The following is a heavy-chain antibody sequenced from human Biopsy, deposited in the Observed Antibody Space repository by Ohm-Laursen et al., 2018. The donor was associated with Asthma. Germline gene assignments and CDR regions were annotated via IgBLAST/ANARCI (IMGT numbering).Heavy chain of an antibody. V-gene: IGHV4-59*12. D-gene: IGHD2-2*01. J-gene: IGHJ5*02. CDR3: ARAGQCSSTSCYNPGWFDP. Sequence: TLSLTCTVSGGSTTSFYWSWIRQPPGRGLEWIGYIYFSGNTNYNPSLKSRVTISIDTSKNQFSLKLSSVTVADTAVYYCARAGQCSSTSCYNPGWFDPWGQGTLVTVSS. CDR2: IYFSGNT. CDR1: GGSTTSFY.